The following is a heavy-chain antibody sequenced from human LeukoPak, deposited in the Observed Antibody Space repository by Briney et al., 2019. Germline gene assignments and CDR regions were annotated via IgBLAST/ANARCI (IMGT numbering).Heavy chain of an antibody. D-gene: IGHD5-12*01. Sequence: PSETLSLTCTVSGGSISNYYWSWIRQPPGKGLEWIGYIYYTGSTNYNPSLQSRVTISVDTSKNQFSLKLSSVTAADTAVYYCARTSGYDYVKIGWFDPWGQGTLVTVSS. V-gene: IGHV4-59*01. CDR1: GGSISNYY. CDR3: ARTSGYDYVKIGWFDP. J-gene: IGHJ5*02. CDR2: IYYTGST.